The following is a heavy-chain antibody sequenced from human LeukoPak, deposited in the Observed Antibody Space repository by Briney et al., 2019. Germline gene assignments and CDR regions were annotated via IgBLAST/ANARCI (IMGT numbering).Heavy chain of an antibody. CDR2: ISVDNGNT. D-gene: IGHD2-15*01. J-gene: IGHJ5*02. CDR3: ARQEVGWRGLDP. CDR1: GYTSGYTFSSNT. Sequence: GPVQVSCNASGYTSGYTFSSNTVSWVRQAPGQGLEWMGWISVDNGNTNYVQKFQGRVTMTTDTSTTTAYMELRSLRSDDTAVYYCARQEVGWRGLDPWGQGTLVTVSS. V-gene: IGHV1-18*01.